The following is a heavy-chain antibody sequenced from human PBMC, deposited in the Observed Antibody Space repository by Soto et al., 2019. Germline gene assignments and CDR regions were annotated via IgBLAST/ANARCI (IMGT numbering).Heavy chain of an antibody. CDR3: AKITYYYDSSGYNYYYYGMDV. CDR1: VFTFSSYA. V-gene: IGHV3-23*01. Sequence: WWSLRLSCSASVFTFSSYAMSWGRQAPGKGLEWVSAISGSGGSTYYADSVKGRFTISRDNSKNTLYLQMNSLRAEDTAVYYCAKITYYYDSSGYNYYYYGMDVWGQGTTVTVSS. J-gene: IGHJ6*02. CDR2: ISGSGGST. D-gene: IGHD3-22*01.